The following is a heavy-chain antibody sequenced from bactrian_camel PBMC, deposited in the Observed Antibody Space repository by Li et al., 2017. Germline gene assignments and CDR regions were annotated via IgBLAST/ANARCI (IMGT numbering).Heavy chain of an antibody. CDR2: IYPYTGRGVT. J-gene: IGHJ6*01. V-gene: IGHV3-2*01. Sequence: HVQLVESGGGLVQPGGSLTLSCAASGFTFSSYSMGWVRQAPQKEREGVAIIYPYTGRGVTHYADSVKGRFTISQDNAKNTLYLQMNSLKPEDTAVYYCVSLVAGLLPSWGQGTQVTVS. D-gene: IGHD6*01. CDR1: GFTFSSYS. CDR3: VSLVAGLLPS.